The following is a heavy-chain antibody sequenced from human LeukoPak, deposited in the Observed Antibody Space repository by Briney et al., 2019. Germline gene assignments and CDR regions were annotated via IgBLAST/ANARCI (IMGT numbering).Heavy chain of an antibody. J-gene: IGHJ4*02. V-gene: IGHV3-23*01. CDR2: ISGSGGST. CDR3: AKLKGYDSSGYGGYFDY. D-gene: IGHD3-22*01. CDR1: GFTFSSYA. Sequence: GGSLRLSCAASGFTFSSYATSWVRQASGKGLEWVSAISGSGGSTYYADSVKGRFTISRDNSKNTLYLQMNSLRAEDTAVYYCAKLKGYDSSGYGGYFDYWGQGTLVTVSS.